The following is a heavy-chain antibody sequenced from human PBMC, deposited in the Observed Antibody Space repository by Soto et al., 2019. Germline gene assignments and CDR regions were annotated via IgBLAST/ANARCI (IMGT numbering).Heavy chain of an antibody. Sequence: PGGSLRLSCVASGFTFRSYTINFVRQSPWKWLEWVSAIRGFSPYTFYADSVKGRFTISRDNAKNSLYLQMNSLRAEDTAVYYCARDRGYDAHDYYYNAMDVWGQGTTVTVSS. D-gene: IGHD2-15*01. J-gene: IGHJ6*02. CDR2: IRGFSPYT. CDR3: ARDRGYDAHDYYYNAMDV. CDR1: GFTFRSYT. V-gene: IGHV3-21*01.